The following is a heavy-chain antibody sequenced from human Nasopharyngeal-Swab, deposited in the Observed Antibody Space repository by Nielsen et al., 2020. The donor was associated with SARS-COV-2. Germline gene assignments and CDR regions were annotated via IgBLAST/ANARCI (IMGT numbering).Heavy chain of an antibody. D-gene: IGHD3-10*01. J-gene: IGHJ5*02. CDR3: AKGWGGVRGVMKYNNWFDP. CDR2: IRAGAGGT. Sequence: GGSLRLSCAASGFTLSSYGMSWVRQAPGKGLEWVSAIRAGAGGTTYADSVKGRFTISRDNSKNTLYLQMNSLRAEDTAVYYCAKGWGGVRGVMKYNNWFDPWGQGTLVTVSS. CDR1: GFTLSSYG. V-gene: IGHV3-23*01.